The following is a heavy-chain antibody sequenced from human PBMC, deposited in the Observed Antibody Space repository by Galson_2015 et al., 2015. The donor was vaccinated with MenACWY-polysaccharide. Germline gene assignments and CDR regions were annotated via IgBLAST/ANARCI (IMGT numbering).Heavy chain of an antibody. CDR3: ARARRQMAVT. CDR1: GDSIGSYY. CDR2: TFYSGDT. V-gene: IGHV4-59*01. D-gene: IGHD5-24*01. J-gene: IGHJ5*02. Sequence: SETLSLTCTVSGDSIGSYYWTWIRQPPGKGLEWIGYTFYSGDTNYNPSLKSRVTISVDTSKRQFSLNLTSVTAVDTAVYYCARARRQMAVTWGQGTLVIVSS.